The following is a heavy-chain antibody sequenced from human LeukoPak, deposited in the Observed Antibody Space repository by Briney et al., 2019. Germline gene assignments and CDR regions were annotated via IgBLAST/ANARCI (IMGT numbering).Heavy chain of an antibody. CDR3: ARDIRGYSYGLKYYYYYYMDV. V-gene: IGHV3-7*01. J-gene: IGHJ6*03. CDR1: GFTFSSYR. Sequence: GGSLRLSCAASGFTFSSYRMSWGRQAPGKGLEWVANIKQDGSEKYYVDSVKGRFTISRDNAKNSLYLQMNRLIAEDTAVYYCARDIRGYSYGLKYYYYYYMDVWGKGPRSPSP. D-gene: IGHD5-18*01. CDR2: IKQDGSEK.